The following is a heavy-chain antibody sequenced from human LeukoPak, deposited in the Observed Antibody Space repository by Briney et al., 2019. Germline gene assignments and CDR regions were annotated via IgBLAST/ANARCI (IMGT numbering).Heavy chain of an antibody. J-gene: IGHJ4*02. V-gene: IGHV4-4*07. D-gene: IGHD2-15*01. Sequence: SETLSLTCTVSGASINSHYWSWIRQPAGKGLECIGRIYISGSTNYNSSLQSRVAMSVDTSKNQFSLKLSSVTAADTAVYYCARALNPLPGTYYFDYWGQGTLVTVSS. CDR1: GASINSHY. CDR3: ARALNPLPGTYYFDY. CDR2: IYISGST.